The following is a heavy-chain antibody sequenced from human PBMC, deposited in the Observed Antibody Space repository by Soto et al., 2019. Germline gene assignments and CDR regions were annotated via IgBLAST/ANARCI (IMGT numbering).Heavy chain of an antibody. CDR1: GFTCSSYD. J-gene: IGHJ3*02. CDR3: AKATATGGGAFHI. Sequence: GGSLRLSCAASGFTCSSYDMSWVRQAPGKWLEWVSTILVAGSTHYPDSVKGRFTISRDISKNTVFLQMNSLTAGDTVVYYCAKATATGGGAFHICGQGXVVTVSS. V-gene: IGHV3-23*01. D-gene: IGHD2-8*02. CDR2: ILVAGST.